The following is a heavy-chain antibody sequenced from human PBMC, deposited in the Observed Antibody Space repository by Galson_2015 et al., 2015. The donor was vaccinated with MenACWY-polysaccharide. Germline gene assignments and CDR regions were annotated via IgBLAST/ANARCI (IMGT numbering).Heavy chain of an antibody. D-gene: IGHD6-13*01. CDR3: ARTAASHPFDY. CDR2: IKGDGSVN. J-gene: IGHJ4*02. Sequence: IKGDGSVNNYADSVKGRFTISRDNAKNSLYLQMNSLRAEDTAIYYCARTAASHPFDYWGQGTLVTVSS. V-gene: IGHV3-7*01.